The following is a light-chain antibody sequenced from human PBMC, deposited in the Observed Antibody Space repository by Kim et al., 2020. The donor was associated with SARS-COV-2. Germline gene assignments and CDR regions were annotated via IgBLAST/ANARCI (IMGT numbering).Light chain of an antibody. Sequence: SITSSWPGTSSDISGYNYVSWYQPHPGKAPQLMIYDVSNRPSGVSDRFSGSKSGTTASLTISGLQAEDESHYYCSSFTIHSTVVFGGGTKLTVL. J-gene: IGLJ2*01. CDR2: DVS. CDR3: SSFTIHSTVV. V-gene: IGLV2-14*03. CDR1: SSDISGYNY.